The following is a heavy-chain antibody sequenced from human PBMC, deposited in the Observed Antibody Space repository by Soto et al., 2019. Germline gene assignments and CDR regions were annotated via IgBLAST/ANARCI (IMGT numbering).Heavy chain of an antibody. CDR3: ARYGSHYYYYKMDV. CDR2: IYSSGTT. V-gene: IGHV4-59*01. D-gene: IGHD1-26*01. J-gene: IGHJ6*02. CDR1: GDSISSFY. Sequence: QVQLQESGPRLVKPSETLSLTCTVSGDSISSFYWTWIRQPPGKGLEWIGYIYSSGTTSYNPSLKSRVPISVDPSKNQFSLKLNSVTAADTAVYYCARYGSHYYYYKMDVWGQGTTVTVSS.